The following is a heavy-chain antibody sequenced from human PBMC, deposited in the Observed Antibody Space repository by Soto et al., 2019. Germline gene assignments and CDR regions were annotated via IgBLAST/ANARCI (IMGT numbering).Heavy chain of an antibody. J-gene: IGHJ1*01. CDR3: AWSRMFGVAPDH. CDR2: ISSSSGTI. D-gene: IGHD3-3*01. V-gene: IGHV3-48*02. Sequence: PGGSLRLSCAASGFTFNSYNINWVRQAPGKGLEWVSYISSSSGTIYYADSVKGRFTISRDNAKNSLYLQMNSLRDEDTAVYYCAWSRMFGVAPDHWGQGTLVTVSS. CDR1: GFTFNSYN.